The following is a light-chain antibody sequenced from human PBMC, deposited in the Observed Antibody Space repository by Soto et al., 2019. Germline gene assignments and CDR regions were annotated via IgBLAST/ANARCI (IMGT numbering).Light chain of an antibody. CDR2: GNS. V-gene: IGLV1-40*01. CDR3: QSFDSSLRGV. J-gene: IGLJ1*01. CDR1: SSNIGAGYD. Sequence: SVLTQPPSVSGAPGQRVTIPCTGSSSNIGAGYDVHWYQQLPGKAPKLLIYGNSYRPSGVPDRFPGSKSGTSASLAITGLQADDEADYYCQSFDSSLRGVFGTGTKVTVL.